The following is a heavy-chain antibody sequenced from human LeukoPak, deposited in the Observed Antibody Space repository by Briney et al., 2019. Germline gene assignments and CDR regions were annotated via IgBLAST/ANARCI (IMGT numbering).Heavy chain of an antibody. V-gene: IGHV4-59*08. J-gene: IGHJ4*02. D-gene: IGHD1-26*01. CDR2: ISYSGST. CDR3: ARSIIVGTSYYFDY. Sequence: SETLSLTCTVSGGSINSYYWSWIRQPPGKGLDWIGYISYSGSTNYNPSLKSRVTFSVDTSKNQFSLRLSSVTAADTAVYYCARSIIVGTSYYFDYWGQGALVTVSS. CDR1: GGSINSYY.